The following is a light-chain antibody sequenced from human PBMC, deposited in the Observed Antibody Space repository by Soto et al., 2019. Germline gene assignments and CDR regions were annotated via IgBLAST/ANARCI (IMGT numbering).Light chain of an antibody. Sequence: QSALTQPASVSGSPGQSISISCTGTNSDIGHNDYVSWYQHHPGKAPKLLIYDVNNRPSGVSNRFSGSKSGNTASLTISGLQAEDEADYYCSSFTSSRVFGTGTKLTVL. CDR2: DVN. CDR1: NSDIGHNDY. CDR3: SSFTSSRV. J-gene: IGLJ1*01. V-gene: IGLV2-14*03.